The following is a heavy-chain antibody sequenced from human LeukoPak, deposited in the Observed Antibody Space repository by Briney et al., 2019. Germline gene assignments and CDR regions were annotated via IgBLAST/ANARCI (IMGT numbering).Heavy chain of an antibody. J-gene: IGHJ4*02. D-gene: IGHD6-19*01. V-gene: IGHV3-30*18. Sequence: PGGSLRLSCAASGFTFSRSGMHWVRQAPGKGLEWAAFISVDGRRRYYADSVKGRFTISRDDSKNTVYLQMNSLRSEDTAMYYCGKDLTGGWSLDYWGQGTLVTVSS. CDR1: GFTFSRSG. CDR3: GKDLTGGWSLDY. CDR2: ISVDGRRR.